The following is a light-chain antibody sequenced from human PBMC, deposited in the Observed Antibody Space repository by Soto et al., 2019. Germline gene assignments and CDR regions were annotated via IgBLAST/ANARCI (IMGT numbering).Light chain of an antibody. Sequence: EIVLRQSPGTLSLTPGERATFSCRASQSVPSNYLAWYQQKPGQAPRLLISGASGRATGIPARFSSSGSGTDFTLTISSLEPEDFAVYYCQQRSNWPITFGQGTRLEI. J-gene: IGKJ5*01. V-gene: IGKV3D-20*02. CDR2: GAS. CDR3: QQRSNWPIT. CDR1: QSVPSNY.